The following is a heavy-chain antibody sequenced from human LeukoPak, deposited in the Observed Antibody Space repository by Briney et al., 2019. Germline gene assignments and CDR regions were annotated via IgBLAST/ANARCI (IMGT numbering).Heavy chain of an antibody. CDR2: ISSSSSII. J-gene: IGHJ3*02. V-gene: IGHV3-48*02. CDR3: ARDCRTRYQHDAFDI. Sequence: GGSLRLSCAASGFTFSSYSMNWVRQAPGKGLEWVSYISSSSSIIYYADSVKGRFTISRDNAKNSLYLQMNSLRDEDTAVYYCARDCRTRYQHDAFDIWGQGTMATVSS. D-gene: IGHD1-7*01. CDR1: GFTFSSYS.